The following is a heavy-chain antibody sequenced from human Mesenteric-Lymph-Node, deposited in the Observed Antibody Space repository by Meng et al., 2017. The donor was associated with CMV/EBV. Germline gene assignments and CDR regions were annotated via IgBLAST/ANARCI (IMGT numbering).Heavy chain of an antibody. J-gene: IGHJ4*02. CDR1: GYTCTSYA. CDR2: INTNTGNP. D-gene: IGHD5-12*01. V-gene: IGHV7-4-1*02. CDR3: ARVGSGYDHFDY. Sequence: EAYGYTCTSYAMTCVRQDPGQGLAWMGWINTNTGNPTYAQGFTGRFVFSLDTSVSTAYLQISSLKAEDTAVYYCARVGSGYDHFDYWGQGTLVTVSS.